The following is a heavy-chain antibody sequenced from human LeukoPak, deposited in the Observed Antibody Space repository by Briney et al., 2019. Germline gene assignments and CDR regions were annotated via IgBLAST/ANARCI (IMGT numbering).Heavy chain of an antibody. D-gene: IGHD3-10*01. Sequence: GRSLRLSCAASGFTFSSYGMHWVRQAPGKGLEWVSYISSSSDLMSYVDSVKGRFTVSRDNAKNSLFLQMNSLRDEDTAVYYCARVLRGLYNLGDWGQGTLVTVSS. CDR3: ARVLRGLYNLGD. V-gene: IGHV3-48*02. CDR1: GFTFSSYG. J-gene: IGHJ4*02. CDR2: ISSSSDLM.